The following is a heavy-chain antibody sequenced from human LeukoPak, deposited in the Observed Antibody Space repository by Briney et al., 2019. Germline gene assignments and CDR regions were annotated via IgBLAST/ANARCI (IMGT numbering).Heavy chain of an antibody. V-gene: IGHV3-30*02. CDR1: GFTFKNYG. CDR3: TRGSGFETGDY. CDR2: IRYDETAT. Sequence: PGGSLRLSCVASGFTFKNYGMHWVRQAPGKGLEWVSHIRYDETATYYADSVKGRFTISRDNAKNTFHLQMQSLKVEDTAIYYCTRGSGFETGDYWGQGTLVTVSS. D-gene: IGHD5-12*01. J-gene: IGHJ4*02.